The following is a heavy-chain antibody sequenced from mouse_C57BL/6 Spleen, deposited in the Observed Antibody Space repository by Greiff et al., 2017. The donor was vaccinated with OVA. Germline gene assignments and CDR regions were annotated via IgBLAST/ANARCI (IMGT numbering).Heavy chain of an antibody. CDR3: ARSDGQYYYAMDY. CDR1: GYTFTDYY. D-gene: IGHD2-3*01. J-gene: IGHJ4*01. Sequence: VQLQQSGAELVRPGASVKLSCKASGYTFTDYYINWVKQRPGQGLEWIARIYPGSGNTYYNEKFKGKATLTAEKSSSTAYMQLSSLTSEDSAVYFCARSDGQYYYAMDYWGQGTSVTVSS. CDR2: IYPGSGNT. V-gene: IGHV1-76*01.